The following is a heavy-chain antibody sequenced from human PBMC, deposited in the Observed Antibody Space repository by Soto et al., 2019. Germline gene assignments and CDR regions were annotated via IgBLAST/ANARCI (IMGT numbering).Heavy chain of an antibody. V-gene: IGHV1-69*06. Sequence: SVKVSCKASGGTFGRYAISWVRRAPGQSLEWMGQINAGFGATDLAQMFQGRVTITADRSTTTVYMELSSLRSDDTAVYYCATDCSGGSCYGASGMDVWGQGTTVTVSS. J-gene: IGHJ6*02. CDR2: INAGFGAT. CDR1: GGTFGRYA. D-gene: IGHD2-15*01. CDR3: ATDCSGGSCYGASGMDV.